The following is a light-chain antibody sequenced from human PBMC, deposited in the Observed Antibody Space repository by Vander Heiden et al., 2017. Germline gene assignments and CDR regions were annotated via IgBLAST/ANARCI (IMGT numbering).Light chain of an antibody. Sequence: QSVLTQPPSASGTPGQRVIIPCSGSGSNIGSNAVSWYQQLPGTAPQLLILSNNQRPSGVPERISCSTSGTSASPATSALRSEDEADDYCSASDDSINGHWVFGGGTRLTVL. CDR1: GSNIGSNA. V-gene: IGLV1-44*01. J-gene: IGLJ3*02. CDR2: SNN. CDR3: SASDDSINGHWV.